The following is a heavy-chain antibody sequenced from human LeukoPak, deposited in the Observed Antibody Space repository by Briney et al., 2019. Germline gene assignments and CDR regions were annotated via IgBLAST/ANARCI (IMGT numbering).Heavy chain of an antibody. Sequence: GGSLRLSCAVSGFTFSRHWMSWVRQAPGKGREWRANIKQDGSEKYYVDSVEGRFTISRDNAKDSLYLQMNSLRAEDTAVYYCARSYYGSGTSYGMDVWGQGTTVTVSS. J-gene: IGHJ6*02. D-gene: IGHD3-10*01. CDR1: GFTFSRHW. V-gene: IGHV3-7*01. CDR3: ARSYYGSGTSYGMDV. CDR2: IKQDGSEK.